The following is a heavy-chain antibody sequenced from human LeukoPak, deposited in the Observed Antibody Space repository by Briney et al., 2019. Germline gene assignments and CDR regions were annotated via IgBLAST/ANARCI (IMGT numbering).Heavy chain of an antibody. CDR3: VRDRSYDFWSGYSTPDY. CDR2: ISYDGSNK. CDR1: GFTFSSYA. D-gene: IGHD3-3*01. J-gene: IGHJ4*02. Sequence: GGSLRLSCAASGFTFSSYAMHWVRQAPGKGLEWVAVISYDGSNKYYTDSRFTISRDNSKNTLCLQMNSLRAEDTAVYYCVRDRSYDFWSGYSTPDYWGQGTLVTVSS. V-gene: IGHV3-30-3*01.